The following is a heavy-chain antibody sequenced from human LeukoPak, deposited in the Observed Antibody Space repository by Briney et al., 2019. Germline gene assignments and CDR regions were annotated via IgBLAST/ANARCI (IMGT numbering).Heavy chain of an antibody. CDR3: ARVEGSYGVYYYYYMDV. Sequence: PGGSLRLSCAASGFTFSSYEMNWVRQAPGKGLEGVSYISSSCSTKQYTDSVKGRFNIPRDNAKNSLYLQMNSRRADDTAVYYGARVEGSYGVYYYYYMDVWGKGTTVTISS. J-gene: IGHJ6*03. V-gene: IGHV3-48*03. D-gene: IGHD5-18*01. CDR2: ISSSCSTK. CDR1: GFTFSSYE.